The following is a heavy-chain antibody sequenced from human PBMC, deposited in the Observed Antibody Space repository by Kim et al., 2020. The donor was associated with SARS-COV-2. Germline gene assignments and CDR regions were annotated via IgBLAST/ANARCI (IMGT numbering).Heavy chain of an antibody. CDR1: GFTFGDYA. Sequence: GGSLRLSCTTSGFTFGDYAMRWFRQAPGKGLEWMGVIRSKPYGGATAYSASVRGTFSIARDESTSIVQLKMHRLQTEATDDYYCTRIPIQRRTNSGQGT. V-gene: IGHV3-49*03. CDR2: IRSKPYGGAT. J-gene: IGHJ4*02. D-gene: IGHD1-1*01. CDR3: TRIPIQRRTN.